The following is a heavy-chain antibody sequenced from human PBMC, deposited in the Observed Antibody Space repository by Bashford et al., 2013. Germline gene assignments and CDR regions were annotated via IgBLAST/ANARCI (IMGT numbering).Heavy chain of an antibody. J-gene: IGHJ4*02. V-gene: IGHV3-23*01. CDR3: CTITRVGMTT. Sequence: GGSLRLSCAASGSTFKNYASGVGPPGSRGKGWKWVSFVRGDGSTNTTYVDSLKAGSPSPEDNSKSTLYLQMNSLRAEDTAIYYWCTITRVGMTTWGQGTLVTVSS. CDR2: VRGDGSTN. CDR1: GSTFKNYA. D-gene: IGHD4-17*01.